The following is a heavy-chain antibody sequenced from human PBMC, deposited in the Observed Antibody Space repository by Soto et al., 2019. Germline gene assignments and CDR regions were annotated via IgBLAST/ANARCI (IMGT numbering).Heavy chain of an antibody. CDR2: ISYDGSNK. Sequence: QVQLVDSGGGVVQPGRSLRLSCAASGFTFSSFGMHWVRQAPAKGLEWVAVISYDGSNKYYADSVKGRFTISIDNSKNTLHLQMNSLSAEDTAVYYCAKGMGVRVATSVADYWGQGTLVTVSS. CDR1: GFTFSSFG. V-gene: IGHV3-30*18. CDR3: AKGMGVRVATSVADY. D-gene: IGHD1-26*01. J-gene: IGHJ4*02.